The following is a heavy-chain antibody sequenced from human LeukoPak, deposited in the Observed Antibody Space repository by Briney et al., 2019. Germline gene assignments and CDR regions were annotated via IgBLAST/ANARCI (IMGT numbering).Heavy chain of an antibody. CDR1: GFTFTDYT. Sequence: QSGRSLRLSCAASGFTFTDYTMHWVRQAPGKGLEWVSTMSASDAGTYYADSVKGRFTISRDNSKNTLYLQMNSLRAEDTAVYYCAKGSAVADIYFDYWGQGTLVTVSS. CDR2: MSASDAGT. D-gene: IGHD6-19*01. J-gene: IGHJ4*02. V-gene: IGHV3-23*01. CDR3: AKGSAVADIYFDY.